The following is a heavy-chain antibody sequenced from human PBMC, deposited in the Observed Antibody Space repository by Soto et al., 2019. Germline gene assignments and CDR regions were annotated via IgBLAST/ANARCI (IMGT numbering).Heavy chain of an antibody. CDR3: ASGVVGATDFDY. CDR1: GGTFNNYA. V-gene: IGHV1-69*06. CDR2: IIPLSGTP. Sequence: QVQLVQSGAEVRKPGSSVKVSCKASGGTFNNYAFTWVRQAPGQGLEWVGGIIPLSGTPNYAQKFQGRVTITADKSTRTVHMELSSLRSEDTAMYCCASGVVGATDFDYWGQGTLVTVSS. J-gene: IGHJ4*02. D-gene: IGHD1-26*01.